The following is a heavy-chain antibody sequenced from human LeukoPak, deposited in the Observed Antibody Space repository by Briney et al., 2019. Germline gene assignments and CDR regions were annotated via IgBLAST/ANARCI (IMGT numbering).Heavy chain of an antibody. Sequence: KPSETLSLTCTVSGGSISSYYWSWIRQPPGKGLEWIGYIYYSGSTNYNPSLKCRVTISVDTSKNQFSLKLSSVTAADTAVYYCARELAYGYMYFDYWGQGTLVTVSS. CDR3: ARELAYGYMYFDY. CDR2: IYYSGST. D-gene: IGHD5-18*01. CDR1: GGSISSYY. V-gene: IGHV4-59*01. J-gene: IGHJ4*02.